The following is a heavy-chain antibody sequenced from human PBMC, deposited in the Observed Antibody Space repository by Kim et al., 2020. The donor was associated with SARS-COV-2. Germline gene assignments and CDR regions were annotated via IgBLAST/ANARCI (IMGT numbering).Heavy chain of an antibody. Sequence: SSSVIHYADSVKRRFTISRDNARNSLSLQMDSLSVEDTAVYYCARDNPPDVWGQGTTVIVSS. CDR3: ARDNPPDV. V-gene: IGHV3-48*04. CDR2: SSSVI. J-gene: IGHJ6*02.